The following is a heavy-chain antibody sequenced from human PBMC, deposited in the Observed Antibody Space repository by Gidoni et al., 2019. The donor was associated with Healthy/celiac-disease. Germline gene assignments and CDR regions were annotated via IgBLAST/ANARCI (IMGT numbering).Heavy chain of an antibody. CDR3: ASGSAVAGTGYYYYYGMDV. D-gene: IGHD6-19*01. Sequence: QVQLVQSGAEVKKPGASVKVSCKASGYTFTSYGISWVRQAPGQGLEWMGWISAYNGNTNYAQKLQGRVTMTTDTSTSTAYMELRSLRSDDTAVYYCASGSAVAGTGYYYYYGMDVWGQGTTVTVSS. J-gene: IGHJ6*02. CDR2: ISAYNGNT. CDR1: GYTFTSYG. V-gene: IGHV1-18*04.